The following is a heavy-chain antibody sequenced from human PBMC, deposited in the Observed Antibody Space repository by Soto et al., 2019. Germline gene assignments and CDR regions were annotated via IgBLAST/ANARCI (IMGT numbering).Heavy chain of an antibody. CDR2: INPDGSQK. CDR1: GFTLSSYW. J-gene: IGHJ4*02. Sequence: EVQLVESGGGLVQPGGSLRLSCAASGFTLSSYWRTWVRQTPEKGLEWVAIINPDGSQKNYVDSVKGRLTISRDNAKNSLYLQMSGLSADDTDVYYCARAAISASSGSVWGQGTLVTVSS. CDR3: ARAAISASSGSV. D-gene: IGHD6-6*01. V-gene: IGHV3-7*05.